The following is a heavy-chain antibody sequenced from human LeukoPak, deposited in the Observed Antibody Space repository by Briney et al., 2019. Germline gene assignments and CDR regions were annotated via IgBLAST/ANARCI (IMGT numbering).Heavy chain of an antibody. CDR1: GFTLSSYG. J-gene: IGHJ4*02. D-gene: IGHD6-19*01. Sequence: GGSLRLSCAASGFTLSSYGMHWVRQAPGKGLEWVAVISYDGSNKYYADSVKGRFTISRDNSKNTLYLQMNSLRAEDTAVYYCADYSSKGYWGQGTLVTVSS. CDR3: ADYSSKGY. CDR2: ISYDGSNK. V-gene: IGHV3-30*03.